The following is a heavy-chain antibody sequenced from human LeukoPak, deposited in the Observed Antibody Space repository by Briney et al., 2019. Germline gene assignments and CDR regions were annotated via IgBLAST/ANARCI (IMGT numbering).Heavy chain of an antibody. CDR1: GGSIIRNNW. CDR2: IDHSGNT. Sequence: SETLSLTCVVSGGSIIRNNWWSWVRQSPEKGLEWIGEIDHSGNTNYKSSLKSRVTMSVDRSKNQFSLKLISVTAADTAVYYCATYYNILTGYTFDSWGQGTLVTVFS. CDR3: ATYYNILTGYTFDS. D-gene: IGHD3-9*01. J-gene: IGHJ4*02. V-gene: IGHV4-4*02.